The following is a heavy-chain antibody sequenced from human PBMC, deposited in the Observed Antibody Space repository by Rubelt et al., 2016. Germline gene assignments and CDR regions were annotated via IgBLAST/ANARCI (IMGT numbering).Heavy chain of an antibody. Sequence: QVQLQQWGAGLLKPSETLSLTCAVYGGSFSGYYWSWIRQPPGKVLEWIGYFYYSGGTNYNPSLSVGSTISVETSKDQFSLKLSSVTAADTAVYYCARFSTAMVPLVGYYYGMDVWGQGTTVTVSS. J-gene: IGHJ6*02. D-gene: IGHD5-18*01. CDR2: FYYSGGT. CDR3: ARFSTAMVPLVGYYYGMDV. CDR1: GGSFSGYY. V-gene: IGHV4-34*11.